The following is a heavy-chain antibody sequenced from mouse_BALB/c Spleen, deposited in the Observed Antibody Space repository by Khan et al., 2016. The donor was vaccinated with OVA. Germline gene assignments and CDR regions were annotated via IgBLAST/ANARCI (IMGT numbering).Heavy chain of an antibody. Sequence: EVELVESGPSLVKPSQTLSLTCSVTGDSITSGYWSWIRKFPGNKLEYMGYMIYTGYTDYNPSLKSRIAITRHTSTNQYYLQLNSVTAEDTATYYCARSTYRYAFAYWGQGTLVTVSA. J-gene: IGHJ3*01. CDR2: MIYTGYT. CDR3: ARSTYRYAFAY. CDR1: GDSITSGY. D-gene: IGHD2-14*01. V-gene: IGHV3-8*02.